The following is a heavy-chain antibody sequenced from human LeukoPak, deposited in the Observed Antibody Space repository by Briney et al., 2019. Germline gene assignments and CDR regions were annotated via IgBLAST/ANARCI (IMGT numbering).Heavy chain of an antibody. Sequence: GGSLRLSCVASGFIFNNYDMSWVRQAHGKGLEWVSSISSRGSYIYYADLVKGRFTISRDNAENSLYLQMNSLRAEDTAVYYCARVDYGSGSYGYYYYYYMDVWGKGTTVTISS. CDR3: ARVDYGSGSYGYYYYYYMDV. CDR1: GFIFNNYD. V-gene: IGHV3-21*04. D-gene: IGHD3-10*01. J-gene: IGHJ6*03. CDR2: ISSRGSYI.